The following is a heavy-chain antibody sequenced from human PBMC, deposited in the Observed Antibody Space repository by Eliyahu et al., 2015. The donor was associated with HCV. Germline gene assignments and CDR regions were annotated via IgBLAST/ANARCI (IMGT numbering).Heavy chain of an antibody. Sequence: VQLQESGPGLVKPSETLSLTCTVXGGSXTTXYXSWIRQPPGKGLEWIGYIHYSGSTNYNPSLKSRVTISVDTSKNQFSLNLTSVTAADSAVYYCASGGGGIAVAGTGGWFDPWGQGTLVTVSS. CDR3: ASGGGGIAVAGTGGWFDP. D-gene: IGHD6-19*01. CDR2: IHYSGST. V-gene: IGHV4-59*01. CDR1: GGSXTTXY. J-gene: IGHJ5*02.